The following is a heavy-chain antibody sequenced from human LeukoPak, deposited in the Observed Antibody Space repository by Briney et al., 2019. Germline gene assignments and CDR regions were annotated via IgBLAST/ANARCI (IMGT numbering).Heavy chain of an antibody. CDR2: INHSGST. J-gene: IGHJ4*02. V-gene: IGHV4-30-2*01. CDR3: ARGPSDRPSGEATITPIDY. CDR1: GGSISSGGYY. D-gene: IGHD5-12*01. Sequence: PSQTLSLTCTVSGGSISSGGYYWSWIRQPPGKGLEWIGEINHSGSTNYNPSLKSRVTISVDTSKNQFSLKLSSVTAADTAVYYCARGPSDRPSGEATITPIDYWGQGTLVTVSS.